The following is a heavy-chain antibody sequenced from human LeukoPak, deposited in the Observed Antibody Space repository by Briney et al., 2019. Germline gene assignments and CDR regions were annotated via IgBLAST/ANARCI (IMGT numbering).Heavy chain of an antibody. D-gene: IGHD2-15*01. V-gene: IGHV4-34*01. CDR2: INHSRST. J-gene: IGHJ6*02. CDR1: GGSFSGYY. Sequence: SETLSLTCAVYGGSFSGYYWSWIRQPPGKGLEWIGEINHSRSTNYNPSLKSRVTISVDTSKNQFSLKLSSVTAADTAVYYCARYCSGGSCPDPSYYYYYGMDVWGQGTTVTVSS. CDR3: ARYCSGGSCPDPSYYYYYGMDV.